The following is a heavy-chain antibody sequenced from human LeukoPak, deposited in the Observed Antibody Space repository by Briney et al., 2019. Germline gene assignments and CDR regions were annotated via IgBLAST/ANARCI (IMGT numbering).Heavy chain of an antibody. CDR1: GFTVSNYE. Sequence: PGGSLRLSCAASGFTVSNYEMNWVRQAPGKGLEWVSYISSSVSNIYYADSVKGRFAISRDNARNSLYLQTNSLRAEDTAVYYCARGLRGYTAYPDYWGQGTLVTVSS. D-gene: IGHD5-12*01. CDR2: ISSSVSNI. CDR3: ARGLRGYTAYPDY. J-gene: IGHJ4*02. V-gene: IGHV3-48*03.